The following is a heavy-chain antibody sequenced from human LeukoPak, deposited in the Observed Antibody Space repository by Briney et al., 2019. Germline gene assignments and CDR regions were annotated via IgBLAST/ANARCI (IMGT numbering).Heavy chain of an antibody. Sequence: SETLSLTCTVSGGSISTSYYYWGWIRQPPGKGLEWIGNIHNSESTYYNPSLKSRVTISVDTSKNQFSLKLSSVTAADTAVYYCARPIRSPPYAFDIWGQGTMVTVSS. D-gene: IGHD2-15*01. CDR1: GGSISTSYYY. J-gene: IGHJ3*02. V-gene: IGHV4-39*07. CDR2: IHNSEST. CDR3: ARPIRSPPYAFDI.